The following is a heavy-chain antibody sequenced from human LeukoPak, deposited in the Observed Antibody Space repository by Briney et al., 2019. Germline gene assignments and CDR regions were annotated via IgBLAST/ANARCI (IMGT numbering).Heavy chain of an antibody. CDR2: ISGTGDIT. V-gene: IGHV3-23*01. CDR3: AKAHLPDYYYMDV. J-gene: IGHJ6*03. CDR1: GFTVSSNY. Sequence: GGSLRLSCAASGFTVSSNYMSWVRQAPGKGLEWVSSISGTGDITYYTDSVKGRFTISRDNSRNTLHLQMNSLRAEDTALYYCAKAHLPDYYYMDVWGKGTTVTVSS.